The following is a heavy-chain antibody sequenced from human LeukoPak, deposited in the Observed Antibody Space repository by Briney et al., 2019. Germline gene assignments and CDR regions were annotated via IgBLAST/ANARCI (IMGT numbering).Heavy chain of an antibody. CDR3: AKGPRRSRDSGSYYKIGSVSYYYYMDV. D-gene: IGHD3-10*01. CDR2: ISGSGGST. CDR1: GFTFSSYG. Sequence: GGSLRLSCAASGFTFSSYGMSWVRQAPGKGLEWVSAISGSGGSTYYADSVKGRFTISRDNSKNTLYLQMNSLRAEDTAVYYCAKGPRRSRDSGSYYKIGSVSYYYYMDVWGKGTTVTISS. V-gene: IGHV3-23*01. J-gene: IGHJ6*03.